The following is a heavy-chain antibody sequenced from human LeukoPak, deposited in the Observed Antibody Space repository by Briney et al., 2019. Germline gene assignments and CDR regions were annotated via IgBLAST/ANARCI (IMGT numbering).Heavy chain of an antibody. CDR3: ATSYNSSGCD. D-gene: IGHD3-22*01. CDR1: GFTFSNFW. V-gene: IGHV3-7*01. CDR2: IKQDGSIQ. J-gene: IGHJ4*02. Sequence: GGSLRLSCAASGFTFSNFWMAWVRQAPGKGLEWVANIKQDGSIQYYGDSVKGRFTISRDNARNSLYLQMNSLRAEDTALYYCATSYNSSGCDWGQGTLVTVSS.